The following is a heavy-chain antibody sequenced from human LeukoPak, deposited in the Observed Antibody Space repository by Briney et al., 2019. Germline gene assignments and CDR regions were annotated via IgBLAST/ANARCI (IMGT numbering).Heavy chain of an antibody. V-gene: IGHV4-4*07. Sequence: SETLSLTCTVSGGSISSYYWSWIRQPAGKGLEWIGRIYTSGSTNYNPSLKSRVTMSVDTSKNQFSLNLSSMTAADTAVYYCASEAATGNYFDQWGQGTLVTVSS. D-gene: IGHD6-13*01. CDR3: ASEAATGNYFDQ. CDR2: IYTSGST. CDR1: GGSISSYY. J-gene: IGHJ4*02.